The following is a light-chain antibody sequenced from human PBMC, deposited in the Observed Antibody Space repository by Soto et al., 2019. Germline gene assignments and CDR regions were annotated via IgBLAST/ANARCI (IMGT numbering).Light chain of an antibody. CDR3: SAYTSSNTAV. V-gene: IGLV2-14*01. J-gene: IGLJ1*01. Sequence: QSVLTQPASVSGSPGQSITISCTGTSSDVGGYNYVSWYQQHPGKAPKLIIYEVSNRPSGVSNRFSGSKSDNTASLTISGLQAEDEADYYCSAYTSSNTAVFGTGTKVTVL. CDR1: SSDVGGYNY. CDR2: EVS.